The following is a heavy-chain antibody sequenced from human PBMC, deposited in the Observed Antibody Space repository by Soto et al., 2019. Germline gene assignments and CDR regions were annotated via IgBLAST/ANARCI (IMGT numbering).Heavy chain of an antibody. CDR2: IIPILETA. Sequence: QVQMVQSGAEVKKPGSSVKVSCKASGGTFNSYTISWVRQAPGQGLEWMGRIIPILETANYAQKFQGRVTITADKSTSTADMELSSLRSEDTAVYYCARAPGYYGSGTNYYYYGMDAWGQGTTVTVSS. CDR3: ARAPGYYGSGTNYYYYGMDA. D-gene: IGHD3-10*01. V-gene: IGHV1-69*08. CDR1: GGTFNSYT. J-gene: IGHJ6*02.